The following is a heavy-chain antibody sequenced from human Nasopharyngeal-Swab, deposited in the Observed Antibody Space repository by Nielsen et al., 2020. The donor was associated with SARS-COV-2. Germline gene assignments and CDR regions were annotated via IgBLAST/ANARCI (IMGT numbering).Heavy chain of an antibody. CDR2: IYYSGST. D-gene: IGHD2-2*01. Sequence: WIRQPPGKGLEWIGSIYYSGSTHYNPSLKSRVTISVDTSKNQFSLKLSSVTAADTAVYYCARDGRSGYCSSTSCYFVYYFDYWGQGTLVTVSS. V-gene: IGHV4-39*07. J-gene: IGHJ4*02. CDR3: ARDGRSGYCSSTSCYFVYYFDY.